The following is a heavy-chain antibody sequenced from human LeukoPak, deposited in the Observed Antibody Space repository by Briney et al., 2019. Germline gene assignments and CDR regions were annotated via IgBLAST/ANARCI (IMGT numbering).Heavy chain of an antibody. CDR1: GYSFTSYW. CDR2: IYPGDSDT. J-gene: IGHJ5*02. V-gene: IGHV5-51*01. CDR3: ARLWGCGGDCLGSWFDP. D-gene: IGHD2-21*02. Sequence: GESLKISCKGSGYSFTSYWIGWVRQMPGKGLEWMGIIYPGDSDTRYSPSFQGQVTISADKSISTAYLQWSSLKASDTAMYYCARLWGCGGDCLGSWFDPWGQGTLVTVSS.